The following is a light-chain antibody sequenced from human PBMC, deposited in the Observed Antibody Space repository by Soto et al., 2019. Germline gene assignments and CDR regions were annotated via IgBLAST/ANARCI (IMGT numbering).Light chain of an antibody. CDR2: DAS. CDR1: QSVSSTY. J-gene: IGKJ5*01. Sequence: EVVLTQSPGTLSLSPGERATLSCRASQSVSSTYLAWYQQRPGQAPRLLIYDASTRATGIPARFSGSGSGTEFTLTISSLQSEDFAVYYCQQYYDWPITFGQGTRLVIK. V-gene: IGKV3-15*01. CDR3: QQYYDWPIT.